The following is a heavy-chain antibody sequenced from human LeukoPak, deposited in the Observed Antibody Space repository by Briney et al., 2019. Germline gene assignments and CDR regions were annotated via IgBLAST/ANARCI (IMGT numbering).Heavy chain of an antibody. CDR1: GGSISSSNYY. Sequence: SETLSLTCTVSGGSISSSNYYWGWIRQPPGKGLEWIGSIYYSGSTYYSPSLKSRVTISVDTSKNQFSLKLSSVTAADTAVYYCARIIEMATIFAPFDPWGXGTLVTVSS. CDR2: IYYSGST. J-gene: IGHJ5*02. V-gene: IGHV4-39*01. CDR3: ARIIEMATIFAPFDP. D-gene: IGHD5-24*01.